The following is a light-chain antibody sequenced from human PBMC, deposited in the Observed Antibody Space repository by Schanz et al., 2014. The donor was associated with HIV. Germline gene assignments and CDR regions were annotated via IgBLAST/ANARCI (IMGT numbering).Light chain of an antibody. CDR2: GAS. J-gene: IGKJ1*01. V-gene: IGKV3-20*01. Sequence: EILMTQSPATLSVSPGDRATVSCGASQSVGSNLAWYQQKPGQAPRLLIYGASSRAAGLPDRFSGSGSGTDFTLTISRLEPADMAVYYCQQYGGSPTFGQGTKVEIK. CDR1: QSVGSN. CDR3: QQYGGSPT.